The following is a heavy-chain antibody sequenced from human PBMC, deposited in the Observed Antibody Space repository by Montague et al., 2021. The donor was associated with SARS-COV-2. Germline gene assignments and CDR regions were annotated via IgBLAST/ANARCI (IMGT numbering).Heavy chain of an antibody. D-gene: IGHD2-2*02. CDR2: IYYSGST. Sequence: SETLSLTCTVSGGSVSSRSYYWGWIRLPPGKGLEWIGSIYYSGSTHYNPSLKSRVTISVDTSKNQFSLKLSSVTAADTAVYYCASLTLGYCSSTSCYSDWFDPWGQGTLVTVSS. V-gene: IGHV4-39*07. CDR1: GGSVSSRSYY. J-gene: IGHJ5*02. CDR3: ASLTLGYCSSTSCYSDWFDP.